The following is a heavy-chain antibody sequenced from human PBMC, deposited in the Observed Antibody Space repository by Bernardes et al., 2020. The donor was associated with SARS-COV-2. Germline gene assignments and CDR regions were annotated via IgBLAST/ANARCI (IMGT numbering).Heavy chain of an antibody. CDR1: GFTFSNAW. Sequence: GGSLRLSCAASGFTFSNAWMNWVRQAPGKGLEWVGRIKSKTDGGTTDYAAPVKGRFTISRDDSKNTLYLQMNSLKTEDTAVYYCAKDLTIVVVPAASMGVWGQGTTVTVSS. D-gene: IGHD2-2*01. CDR2: IKSKTDGGTT. CDR3: AKDLTIVVVPAASMGV. V-gene: IGHV3-15*07. J-gene: IGHJ6*02.